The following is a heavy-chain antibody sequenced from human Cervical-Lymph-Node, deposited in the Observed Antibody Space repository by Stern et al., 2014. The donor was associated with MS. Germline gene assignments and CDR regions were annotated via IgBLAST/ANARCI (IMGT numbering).Heavy chain of an antibody. CDR2: INPKSGGT. CDR1: GYSFTGYY. CDR3: ARVSRLGVPGL. J-gene: IGHJ4*02. D-gene: IGHD3-3*01. V-gene: IGHV1-2*06. Sequence: QVQLVQSGAEVNKPGASVKVSCKASGYSFTGYYLHWVRQAPGQGLEWMGRINPKSGGTNYTQKFQGRVNMTRDTSSTTAMLEVSDLNSDDTAVYYCARVSRLGVPGLWGQGTLVTVSS.